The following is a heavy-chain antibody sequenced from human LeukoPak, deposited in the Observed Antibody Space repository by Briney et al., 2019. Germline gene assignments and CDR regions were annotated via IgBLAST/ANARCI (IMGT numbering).Heavy chain of an antibody. CDR2: IYYSGST. Sequence: PSETLSLTCTVSGGSISSHYWSWIRQLPGKGLEWIGYIYYSGSTNYNPSLKSRVTISVDTSKNQFSLKLSSVTAADTAVYYCARDQIVYFDYWGQGTLVTVSS. V-gene: IGHV4-59*11. CDR1: GGSISSHY. CDR3: ARDQIVYFDY. D-gene: IGHD3-16*02. J-gene: IGHJ4*02.